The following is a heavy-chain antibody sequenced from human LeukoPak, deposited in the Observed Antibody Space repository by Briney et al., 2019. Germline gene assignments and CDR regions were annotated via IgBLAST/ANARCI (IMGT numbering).Heavy chain of an antibody. CDR3: ASVLAL. V-gene: IGHV4-34*01. D-gene: IGHD6-6*01. CDR1: GGSFSGYY. Sequence: SETLSLTCAVYGGSFSGYYWSWIRQPPGKGLEWIGEINDSGSTNYNPSLKSRVTISVDTSKNQFSLKLSSVTAADTAAYYCASVLALWGQGTLVTVSS. J-gene: IGHJ5*02. CDR2: INDSGST.